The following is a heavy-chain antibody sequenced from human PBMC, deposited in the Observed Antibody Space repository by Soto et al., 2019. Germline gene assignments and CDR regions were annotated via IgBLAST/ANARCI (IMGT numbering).Heavy chain of an antibody. D-gene: IGHD6-19*01. CDR2: IYYSGST. CDR1: GGSISSYY. CDR3: ERERIERGNSGWYADYYYYYGPDG. Sequence: SATLSLTCTVSGGSISSYYWSWIRQPPGKGLEWIGNIYYSGSTNYNPSLKSRVTISVDTSKNQFSLKLSSVTAADTAVYYCERERIERGNSGWYADYYYYYGPDGWAEGPTVTLTS. V-gene: IGHV4-59*01. J-gene: IGHJ6*04.